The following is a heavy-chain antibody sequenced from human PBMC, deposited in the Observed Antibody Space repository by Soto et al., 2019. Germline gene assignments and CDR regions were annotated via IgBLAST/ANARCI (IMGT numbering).Heavy chain of an antibody. CDR3: ARLRVPGYTTKNYYYYGMDV. Sequence: PGESLKISCKGSGYSFTSYWISWVRQMPGKGLEWMGRIDPSDSYANYSPSFQGHVTISADKSISTAYLQWSSLKASDTAMYYCARLRVPGYTTKNYYYYGMDVWGQGTTVTVSS. V-gene: IGHV5-10-1*01. CDR2: IDPSDSYA. D-gene: IGHD3-16*02. CDR1: GYSFTSYW. J-gene: IGHJ6*02.